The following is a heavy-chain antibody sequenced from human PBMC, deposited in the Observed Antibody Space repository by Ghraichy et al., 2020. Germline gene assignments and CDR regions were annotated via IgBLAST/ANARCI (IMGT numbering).Heavy chain of an antibody. V-gene: IGHV3-11*04. D-gene: IGHD5-12*01. Sequence: GGSLRLSCAGSGFSFSDSYMTWIRQAPGKGLEWVSYISSTSNTIHYADSVKGRFTISRDNAKNSLYLQMNSLTAEDTAVYYCARGRGYCDFWGQGTLVTVSS. CDR3: ARGRGYCDF. CDR1: GFSFSDSY. CDR2: ISSTSNTI. J-gene: IGHJ4*02.